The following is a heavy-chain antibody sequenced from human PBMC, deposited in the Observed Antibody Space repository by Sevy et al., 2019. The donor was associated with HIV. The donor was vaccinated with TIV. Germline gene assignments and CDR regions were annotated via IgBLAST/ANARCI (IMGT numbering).Heavy chain of an antibody. D-gene: IGHD3-22*01. Sequence: SGPTLVNPTQTLTLTCTFSGFSLTTTGVGVAWIRQPPGKALEWLALIYWDDDKRYSPSLRSRLTITKDTSKNQVVLTMSNVDPVDTATYYCAHRRNYYDSSGLDYWGQGTLVTVSS. CDR1: GFSLTTTGVG. V-gene: IGHV2-5*02. CDR3: AHRRNYYDSSGLDY. J-gene: IGHJ4*02. CDR2: IYWDDDK.